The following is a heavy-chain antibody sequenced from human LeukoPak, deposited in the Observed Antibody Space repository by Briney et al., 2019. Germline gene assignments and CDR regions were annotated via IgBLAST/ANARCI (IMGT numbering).Heavy chain of an antibody. D-gene: IGHD3-10*01. CDR1: GFTFRSYA. V-gene: IGHV3-30*04. CDR2: ISYDGSNK. J-gene: IGHJ4*02. Sequence: GGSLRLSCAASGFTFRSYAMHWVRQAPGKGLEWVALISYDGSNKYYADSVKGRFTISRDNSKNTLYLQMNSLRAEDTAVYYCASILLWFVYDYWGQGTLVTVSS. CDR3: ASILLWFVYDY.